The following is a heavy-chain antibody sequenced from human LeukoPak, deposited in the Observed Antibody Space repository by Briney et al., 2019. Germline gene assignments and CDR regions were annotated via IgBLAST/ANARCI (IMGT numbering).Heavy chain of an antibody. D-gene: IGHD3-22*01. J-gene: IGHJ4*02. CDR1: GGSISSYY. V-gene: IGHV4-59*01. Sequence: SETLSLTCTVSGGSISSYYWSWIRQPPGKGPEWIGYIYYSGSTNYNPSLKSRVTISVDTSKNQFSLKLSSVTAADTAVYYCARSNSYYYDSSGYYYWGQGTLVTVSS. CDR2: IYYSGST. CDR3: ARSNSYYYDSSGYYY.